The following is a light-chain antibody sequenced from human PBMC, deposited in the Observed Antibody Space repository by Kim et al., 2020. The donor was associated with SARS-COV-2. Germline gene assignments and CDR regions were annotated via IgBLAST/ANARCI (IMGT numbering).Light chain of an antibody. CDR3: QQRGNWPLT. Sequence: EIVLTQSPGTLSLSPGERATLSCRASQSVGSSFAWYQQKPGQAPRLLIYDAFSRATGIPARFSVSGSGTDFTLTISSLEPEDFAVYYCQQRGNWPLTFGQGTKVDIK. V-gene: IGKV3-11*01. J-gene: IGKJ1*01. CDR1: QSVGSS. CDR2: DAF.